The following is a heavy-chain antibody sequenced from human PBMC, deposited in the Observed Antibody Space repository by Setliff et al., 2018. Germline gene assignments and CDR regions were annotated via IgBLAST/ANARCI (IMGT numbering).Heavy chain of an antibody. V-gene: IGHV3-48*03. D-gene: IGHD2-21*02. CDR1: GFTFSNYD. CDR2: ISSSGSTI. J-gene: IGHJ4*02. CDR3: ARGWVAVTVDS. Sequence: GGSLRLSCAAAGFTFSNYDMNWVRQAPGKGLEWVSYISSSGSTIYYADSVKGRFTVSRDNAKNSLYLQMNSLRAEDTAVYYCARGWVAVTVDSWGQGTLVTVSS.